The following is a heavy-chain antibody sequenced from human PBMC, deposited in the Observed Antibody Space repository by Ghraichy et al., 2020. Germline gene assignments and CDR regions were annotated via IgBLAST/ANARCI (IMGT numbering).Heavy chain of an antibody. CDR2: IYYSGSP. D-gene: IGHD5-18*01. CDR3: ARGHYSYGYGIGFFDY. V-gene: IGHV4-61*01. CDR1: GGSVSSGSYY. J-gene: IGHJ4*02. Sequence: SETLSLTCTVSGGSVSSGSYYWSWLRQPPGKGLEWIGYIYYSGSPNSNPSLKSRVTISVDTAKNQFSLKLSSVTAADTAVYYCARGHYSYGYGIGFFDYWGQGTLVTVSP.